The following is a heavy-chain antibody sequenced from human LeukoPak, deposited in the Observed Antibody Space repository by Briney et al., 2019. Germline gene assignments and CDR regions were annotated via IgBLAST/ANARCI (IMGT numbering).Heavy chain of an antibody. J-gene: IGHJ3*02. CDR3: ASDPDHIDAFDI. CDR2: INPNSGGT. V-gene: IGHV1-2*02. D-gene: IGHD2-21*01. Sequence: ASVKVSCKASGYTFTGYYMHWVRQAPGQGLEWMGWINPNSGGTNYAQKFQGRVTMTRDTSISTAYMELSRLRSDDTAAYYCASDPDHIDAFDIWGQGTMVTVSS. CDR1: GYTFTGYY.